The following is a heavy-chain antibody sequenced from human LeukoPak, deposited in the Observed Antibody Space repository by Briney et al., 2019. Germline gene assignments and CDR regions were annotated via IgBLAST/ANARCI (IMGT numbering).Heavy chain of an antibody. Sequence: GGSPRLSCAASGFTFSSYSMNWVRQAPGKGLEWVSSISSSSSYIYYADSVKGRFTISRDNAKNSLYLQMNSLRAEDTAVYYCARDGRIFGVVSYWGQGTLVTVSS. D-gene: IGHD3-3*01. CDR3: ARDGRIFGVVSY. V-gene: IGHV3-21*01. CDR2: ISSSSSYI. CDR1: GFTFSSYS. J-gene: IGHJ4*02.